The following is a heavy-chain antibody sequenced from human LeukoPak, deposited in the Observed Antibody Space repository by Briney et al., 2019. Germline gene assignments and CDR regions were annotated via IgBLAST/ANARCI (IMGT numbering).Heavy chain of an antibody. CDR1: GFTSSNYW. V-gene: IGHV3-7*01. CDR3: AKTIQLWLLGY. Sequence: GGSLRLSCAASGFTSSNYWMTWVRQAPGKGLEWVANIKQDGNEKYYVDSVKGRFTISRDNAKNSLYLQMNSLRAEDTAVYYCAKTIQLWLLGYWGQGTLVTVSS. CDR2: IKQDGNEK. D-gene: IGHD5-18*01. J-gene: IGHJ4*02.